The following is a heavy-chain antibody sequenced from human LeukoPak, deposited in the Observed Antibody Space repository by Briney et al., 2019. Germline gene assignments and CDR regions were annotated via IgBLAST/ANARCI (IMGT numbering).Heavy chain of an antibody. J-gene: IGHJ4*02. V-gene: IGHV1-3*01. Sequence: ASVKVSCKASGYTFTSYAMHWVRQAPGQRLEWMGWINAGNGNTKYSQKFQGRVTITRDTSASTAYMELSSLRSEDTAVYYCARVRGSGYDTIYYFDSWGQGTLVTVSS. CDR1: GYTFTSYA. CDR3: ARVRGSGYDTIYYFDS. D-gene: IGHD3-9*01. CDR2: INAGNGNT.